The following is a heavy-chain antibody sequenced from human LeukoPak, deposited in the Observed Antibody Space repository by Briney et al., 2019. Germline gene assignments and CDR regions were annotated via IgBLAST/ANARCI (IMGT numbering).Heavy chain of an antibody. CDR2: IYYSGST. CDR3: ARVTYCSSTSCGFDP. D-gene: IGHD2-2*01. J-gene: IGHJ5*02. CDR1: GGSISSYY. Sequence: SETLSLTCTVSGGSISSYYWSWIRQPPGKGLEWIGYIYYSGSTNYNPSLKSRVTISVDTSKNQFSLKLSSVTAADTVVYYCARVTYCSSTSCGFDPWGQGTLVTVSS. V-gene: IGHV4-59*01.